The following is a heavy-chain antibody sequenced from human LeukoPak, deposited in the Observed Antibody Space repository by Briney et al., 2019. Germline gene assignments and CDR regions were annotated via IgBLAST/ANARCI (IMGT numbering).Heavy chain of an antibody. CDR3: ARDGPFGVVIMWWFDP. J-gene: IGHJ5*02. CDR1: GFTFSSYA. CDR2: TSYDGSNK. Sequence: PGRSLRLSCAASGFTFSSYAMHWVRQAPGKGLEWVAVTSYDGSNKYYADSVKGRFTISRDNSKNTLYLQMNSLRAEDTAVYYCARDGPFGVVIMWWFDPWGQGTLVTVSS. D-gene: IGHD3-3*01. V-gene: IGHV3-30*01.